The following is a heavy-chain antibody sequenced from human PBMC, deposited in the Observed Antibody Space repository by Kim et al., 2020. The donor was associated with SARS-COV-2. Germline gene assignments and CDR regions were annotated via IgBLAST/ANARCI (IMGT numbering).Heavy chain of an antibody. CDR1: GFTFSSYG. J-gene: IGHJ4*02. CDR2: ISYDGSNK. Sequence: GRSLRLSCAASGFTFSSYGMHWVRQAPGKGLEWVAVISYDGSNKYYADSVKGRFTISRDNSKNTLYLQMNSLRAEDTAVYYCAKMITMVRGGDYWGQGTLVTVSS. CDR3: AKMITMVRGGDY. V-gene: IGHV3-30*18. D-gene: IGHD3-10*01.